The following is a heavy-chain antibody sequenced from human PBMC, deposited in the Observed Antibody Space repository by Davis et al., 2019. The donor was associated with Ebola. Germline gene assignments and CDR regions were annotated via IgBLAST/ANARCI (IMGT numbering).Heavy chain of an antibody. CDR3: ARIVPIANWNYPVDYYYGMDV. J-gene: IGHJ6*02. CDR2: IIPIFGTA. V-gene: IGHV1-69*06. CDR1: GGTSSNYA. Sequence: AASVKVSCKASGGTSSNYAISWVRQAPGQGLEWMGGIIPIFGTANYAQKFQGRVTITADKSTSTAYMELSSLRSEDTAVYYCARIVPIANWNYPVDYYYGMDVWGQGTTVTVSS. D-gene: IGHD1-7*01.